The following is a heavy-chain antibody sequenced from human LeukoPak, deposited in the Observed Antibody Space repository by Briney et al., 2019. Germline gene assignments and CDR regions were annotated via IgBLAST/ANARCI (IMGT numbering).Heavy chain of an antibody. V-gene: IGHV3-23*01. D-gene: IGHD4-11*01. CDR2: ISGSGGST. Sequence: GGSLRLSCAASGFTFSSYAMSWVRQAPGKGLEWISAISGSGGSTYYADSVKGRSTISRDDSKNTLYLQMNSLRAEDTAVYYCAKAATVTPGYWGQGTLVTVSS. CDR3: AKAATVTPGY. CDR1: GFTFSSYA. J-gene: IGHJ4*02.